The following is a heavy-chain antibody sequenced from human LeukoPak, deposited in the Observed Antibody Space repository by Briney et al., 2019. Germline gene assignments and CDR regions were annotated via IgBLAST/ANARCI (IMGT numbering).Heavy chain of an antibody. Sequence: KTSETLSLTCTVSGGSISSYYWSWXRQPPGXXXXXIGYIYYSGSTNYNPSLKSRVTISVDTSKNQFSLKLSSVTAADTAVYYCARQLYGGKPWYFDLWGRGTLVTVSS. CDR3: ARQLYGGKPWYFDL. V-gene: IGHV4-59*08. CDR1: GGSISSYY. J-gene: IGHJ2*01. D-gene: IGHD4-23*01. CDR2: IYYSGST.